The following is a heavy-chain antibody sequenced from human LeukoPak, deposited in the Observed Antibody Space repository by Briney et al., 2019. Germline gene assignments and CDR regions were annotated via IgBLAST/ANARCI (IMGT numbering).Heavy chain of an antibody. V-gene: IGHV1-2*02. CDR1: GYTFTCYY. D-gene: IGHD6-19*01. J-gene: IGHJ4*02. CDR2: INPNGGGT. Sequence: ASVKVSCKASGYTFTCYYMHWVRQAPGQGLEWMGWINPNGGGTNYAQKFQGRVTMTRDTSISTAYMELSRLRSDDTAVYYCARGDSSGWPAHYWGQGTLVTVSS. CDR3: ARGDSSGWPAHY.